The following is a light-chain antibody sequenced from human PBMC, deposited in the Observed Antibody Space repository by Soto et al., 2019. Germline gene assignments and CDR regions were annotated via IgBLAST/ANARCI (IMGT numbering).Light chain of an antibody. CDR2: GAT. J-gene: IGKJ1*01. CDR1: QSVSSY. CDR3: QQYNNWPRT. V-gene: IGKV3-15*01. Sequence: EIVMPQYPATLSVSPGERATLSCRASQSVSSYLAWYQQKPGQAPRLLIHGATTRATGIPARFSGSGSGTEFTLTISSLQSEDFAVYYCQQYNNWPRTFGQGTKVDI.